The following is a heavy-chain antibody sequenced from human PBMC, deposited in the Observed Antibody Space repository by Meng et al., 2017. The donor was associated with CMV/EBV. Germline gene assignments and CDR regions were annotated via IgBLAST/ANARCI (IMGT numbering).Heavy chain of an antibody. J-gene: IGHJ6*02. CDR3: AKDMGDYYYYGMDV. CDR1: GFTFDDYT. V-gene: IGHV3-43*01. Sequence: GGSLRLSCAASGFTFDDYTMHWVRQAPGKGLEWVSLISWDGGSTYYADSVKGRFTISRDNSKNSLYLQMNSLRTEDTASYYCAKDMGDYYYYGMDVWGQGTTVTVSS. CDR2: ISWDGGST.